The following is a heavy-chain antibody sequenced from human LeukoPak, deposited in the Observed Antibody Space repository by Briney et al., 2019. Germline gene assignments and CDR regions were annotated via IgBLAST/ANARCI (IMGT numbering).Heavy chain of an antibody. D-gene: IGHD5-18*01. CDR2: INPSGGST. CDR3: ARSHTAMVLVY. V-gene: IGHV1-46*01. Sequence: GASVKVSCKASGYTFTSCYMHWVRQAPGQGLEWMGIINPSGGSTSYAQKFQGRVTMTRDTSTSTVYMELSSLRSEDTAVYYCARSHTAMVLVYWGQGTLVTVSS. J-gene: IGHJ4*02. CDR1: GYTFTSCY.